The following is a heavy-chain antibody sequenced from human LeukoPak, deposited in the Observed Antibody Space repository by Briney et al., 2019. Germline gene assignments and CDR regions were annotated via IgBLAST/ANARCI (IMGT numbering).Heavy chain of an antibody. CDR2: MNPNSGNT. V-gene: IGHV1-8*03. Sequence: ASVKVSCKASGYTFTSYDINWVRQATGQGLEWMGWMNPNSGNTGYAQKFQGRVTITRNTSISTAYMELSSLRSEDTAVYYCARDPHYYDSSGYHYFDYWGQGTLVTVSS. D-gene: IGHD3-22*01. CDR1: GYTFTSYD. CDR3: ARDPHYYDSSGYHYFDY. J-gene: IGHJ4*02.